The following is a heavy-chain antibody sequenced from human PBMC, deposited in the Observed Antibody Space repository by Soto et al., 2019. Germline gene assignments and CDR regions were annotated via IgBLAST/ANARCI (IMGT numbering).Heavy chain of an antibody. CDR3: ARVDIAAAGNHWFDP. Sequence: SETLSLTCTVSGGSVTNSSYYWGWIRQSPGKGLEWIGSVYYRGRSYSKSSVKSRVTISVDTSKNQFSLKLSSVTAADTAVYYCARVDIAAAGNHWFDPWGQGTLVTVSS. CDR1: GGSVTNSSYY. CDR2: VYYRGRS. J-gene: IGHJ5*02. D-gene: IGHD6-13*01. V-gene: IGHV4-39*07.